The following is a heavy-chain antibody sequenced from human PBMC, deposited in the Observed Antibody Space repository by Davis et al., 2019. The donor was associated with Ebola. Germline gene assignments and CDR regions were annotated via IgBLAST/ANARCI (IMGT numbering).Heavy chain of an antibody. CDR1: GYTFTSYG. Sequence: ASVKVSCKASGYTFTSYGISWVRQAPGQGLEWMGWISAYNGNTNYAQKLQGRVTMTTDTSASTAYMELSSLRSEDTAVYYCARDRTYSSGWYLGAFDIWGQGTMVTVSS. J-gene: IGHJ3*02. D-gene: IGHD6-19*01. CDR3: ARDRTYSSGWYLGAFDI. V-gene: IGHV1-18*01. CDR2: ISAYNGNT.